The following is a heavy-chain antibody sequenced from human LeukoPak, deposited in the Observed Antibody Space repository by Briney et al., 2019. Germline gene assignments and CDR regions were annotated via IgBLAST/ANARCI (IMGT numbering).Heavy chain of an antibody. J-gene: IGHJ4*02. CDR1: GFTFSSYG. Sequence: GGSLRLSCAASGFTFSSYGMNWVRQAPGKGLEWVSSISSSSSYIYYADSLKGRFTISRDNAKNSLFLQMNSLRAEDTAVYYCARDSMWGGDYSSGYHLDYWGQGTLVTVSS. D-gene: IGHD3-22*01. V-gene: IGHV3-21*01. CDR2: ISSSSSYI. CDR3: ARDSMWGGDYSSGYHLDY.